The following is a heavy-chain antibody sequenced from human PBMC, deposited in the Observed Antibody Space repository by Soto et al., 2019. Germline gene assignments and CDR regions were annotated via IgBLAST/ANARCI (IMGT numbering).Heavy chain of an antibody. CDR1: GFTFSGSA. V-gene: IGHV3-73*02. D-gene: IGHD3-22*01. CDR3: TSPTYYYDSSGYYYYYGMDV. Sequence: VQLVESGGGLVQPGGSLKLSCAASGFTFSGSAMHWVRQASGKGLEWVGRIRSKANSYATAYAASVKGRFTISRDDSKNTAYLQMNSLKTEDTAVYYCTSPTYYYDSSGYYYYYGMDVWGQGTTVTVSS. CDR2: IRSKANSYAT. J-gene: IGHJ6*02.